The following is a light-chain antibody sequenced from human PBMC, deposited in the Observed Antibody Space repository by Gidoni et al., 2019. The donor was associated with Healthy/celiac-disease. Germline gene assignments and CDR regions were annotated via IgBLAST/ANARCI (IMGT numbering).Light chain of an antibody. CDR2: LNSDGSH. Sequence: QLVLPQSASASASLGASVKLTRTLSSGHSSYATAWHQQQPEKGPRYLMKLNSDGSHSKGDGIPDRFSGSSSGAERYLTISSLQSEDETDYYCQTWGTGIRVFGGGTKLTVI. CDR3: QTWGTGIRV. CDR1: SGHSSYA. J-gene: IGLJ3*02. V-gene: IGLV4-69*01.